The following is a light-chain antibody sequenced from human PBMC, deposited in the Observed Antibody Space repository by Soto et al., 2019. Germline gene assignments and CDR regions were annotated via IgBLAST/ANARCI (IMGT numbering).Light chain of an antibody. J-gene: IGKJ2*01. CDR1: QDINVY. V-gene: IGKV1-39*01. Sequence: DTQMTKPPPSVSASVGDTVTITCRASQDINVYLNWYQQKPGEVPKLLIYSASSLHSGVPSRFTGSGSETDFTLTIRSLQPEDFATYYCQHGYVAPYNFGQGTKVDIK. CDR3: QHGYVAPYN. CDR2: SAS.